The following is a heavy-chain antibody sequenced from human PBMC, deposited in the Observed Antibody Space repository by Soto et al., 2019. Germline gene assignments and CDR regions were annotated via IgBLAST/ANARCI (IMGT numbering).Heavy chain of an antibody. V-gene: IGHV3-21*01. CDR3: AREADFASSGYVLDY. D-gene: IGHD3-22*01. CDR1: GFTFSGFS. CDR2: VTSSPSSM. Sequence: GFLRLSCAASGFTFSGFSMNWVRQAPGKGLEWVSSVTSSPSSMFYADSVKGRFTISRDDAKDSLFLQMNSLRADDTAVYYCAREADFASSGYVLDYWGLGTLVTVSS. J-gene: IGHJ4*02.